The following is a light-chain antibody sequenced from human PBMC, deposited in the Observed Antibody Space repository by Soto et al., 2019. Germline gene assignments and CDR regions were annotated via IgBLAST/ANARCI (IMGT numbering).Light chain of an antibody. Sequence: EIALRQSPATLSLSPWERATLSCMASQSVGSSLAWYQHKAGQTPRLLIYDASSRATGIPSRFSGSGSGTAFTLTISSLEPEDFAVYFCQQRSNWPPWTFGQGTKVDIK. V-gene: IGKV3-11*01. CDR1: QSVGSS. J-gene: IGKJ1*01. CDR3: QQRSNWPPWT. CDR2: DAS.